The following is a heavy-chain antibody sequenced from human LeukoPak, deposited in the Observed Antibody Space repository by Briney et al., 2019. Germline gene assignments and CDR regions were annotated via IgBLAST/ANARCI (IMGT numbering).Heavy chain of an antibody. CDR1: GFTFSSYG. CDR3: ATTIGYGAAGTEEN. D-gene: IGHD4-17*01. J-gene: IGHJ4*02. Sequence: GRSLRLSCAASGFTFSSYGMHSVRQAPGKGLEWVAVIWYDGSNKYSADSVKGRFTISRDNSKNTRYLQMNSLRAEDTAVYYCATTIGYGAAGTEENWGQGTLVTVSS. CDR2: IWYDGSNK. V-gene: IGHV3-33*01.